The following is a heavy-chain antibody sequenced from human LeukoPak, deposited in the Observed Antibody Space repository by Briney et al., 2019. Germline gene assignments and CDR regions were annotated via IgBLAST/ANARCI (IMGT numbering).Heavy chain of an antibody. D-gene: IGHD1-26*01. V-gene: IGHV1-2*02. Sequence: ASVKVSCKASGYTFTDYYMHWVRQAPGQGLEWMGWINPNSGGTNYTQKFQGRVTMTRDTSISTAYMGLSRLRSDDTAVYYCAVFPGIVGATPLRNDAFDIWGQGTMVTVSS. CDR1: GYTFTDYY. CDR2: INPNSGGT. CDR3: AVFPGIVGATPLRNDAFDI. J-gene: IGHJ3*02.